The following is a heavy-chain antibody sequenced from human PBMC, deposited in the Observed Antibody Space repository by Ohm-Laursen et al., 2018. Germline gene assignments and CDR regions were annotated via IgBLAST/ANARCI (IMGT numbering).Heavy chain of an antibody. Sequence: SDTLSLTCTVSGGSISHYYWSWIRQPAGKGLEWIGRIYTSEGTNYNPSLKSRVTMSGDTSKNQFSLKLSSVTAADTAVYFCARVGGIPLGAFDIWGQGTMVTVPS. D-gene: IGHD3-10*01. CDR2: IYTSEGT. V-gene: IGHV4-4*07. CDR1: GGSISHYY. CDR3: ARVGGIPLGAFDI. J-gene: IGHJ3*02.